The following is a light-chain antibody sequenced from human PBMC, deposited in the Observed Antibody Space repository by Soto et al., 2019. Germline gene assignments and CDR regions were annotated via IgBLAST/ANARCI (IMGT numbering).Light chain of an antibody. CDR3: GSWDSSLSAYV. CDR2: DDD. CDR1: SSNIGDNS. V-gene: IGLV1-51*01. J-gene: IGLJ1*01. Sequence: QSVLTQPPSVSAAPGQRVTISCSGSSSNIGDNSVSWYQQLPGTAPKLLIYDDDKRPSGIPDRFSGSKSGTSATLGITGFQTGDEADYYCGSWDSSLSAYVFGTGTK.